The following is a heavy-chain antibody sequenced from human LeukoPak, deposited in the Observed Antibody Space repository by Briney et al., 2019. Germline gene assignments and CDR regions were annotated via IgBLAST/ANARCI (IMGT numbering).Heavy chain of an antibody. CDR2: IYSGGST. V-gene: IGHV3-53*01. D-gene: IGHD6-13*01. J-gene: IGHJ6*04. CDR3: ASPGRVQQQLWDYYYGMDV. CDR1: VFTVSSNY. Sequence: TGGSLTLPCTASVFTVSSNYMIWPPQAPGKGLEGVSVIYSGGSTYYADFVKGRFTIPRDNYKNTLYLQMNSLRAEDTAVYYCASPGRVQQQLWDYYYGMDVWGKGTTVTVSS.